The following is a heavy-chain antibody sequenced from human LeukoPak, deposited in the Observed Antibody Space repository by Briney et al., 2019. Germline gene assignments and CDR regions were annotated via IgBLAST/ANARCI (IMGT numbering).Heavy chain of an antibody. V-gene: IGHV3-64D*06. J-gene: IGHJ4*02. CDR1: GFTFSSYA. Sequence: HPGGSLRLSCSASGFTFSSYAMHWVRQAPGKGLEYVSAISSNGGSTYYADSVKGRFTISRDNSKNTPYLQMSGLRAEDTAVYYCVKDTNYGAHYFDYWGQGTLVTVSS. CDR2: ISSNGGST. CDR3: VKDTNYGAHYFDY. D-gene: IGHD4-17*01.